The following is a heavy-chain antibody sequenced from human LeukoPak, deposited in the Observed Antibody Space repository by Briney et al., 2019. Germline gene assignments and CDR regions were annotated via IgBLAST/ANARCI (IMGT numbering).Heavy chain of an antibody. CDR1: GFTFSSYG. V-gene: IGHV3-30*02. D-gene: IGHD6-13*01. CDR3: AKDWQQLDNY. CDR2: IRYDGSNK. Sequence: GGSLRLSCAASGFTFSSYGMHWVRQAPGKGLEWVAFIRYDGSNKYYADSVKGRFTISRDNSKNTLYLQMNSLRAEDTAVYYCAKDWQQLDNYWGQGTLVTVSP. J-gene: IGHJ4*02.